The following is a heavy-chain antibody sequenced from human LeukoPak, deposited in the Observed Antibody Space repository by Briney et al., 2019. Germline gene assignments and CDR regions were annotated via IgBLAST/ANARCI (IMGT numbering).Heavy chain of an antibody. V-gene: IGHV1-2*02. Sequence: ASVKVSCKASGYTFTGYYMHWVRQAPGQGLEWVGWINPNSGGTNYAQKFQGRVTMTRDTSISTAYMELSRLRSDDTAVYYCASPYYYDSSGYYPNDAFDIWGQGTMVTVSS. CDR2: INPNSGGT. CDR3: ASPYYYDSSGYYPNDAFDI. D-gene: IGHD3-22*01. J-gene: IGHJ3*02. CDR1: GYTFTGYY.